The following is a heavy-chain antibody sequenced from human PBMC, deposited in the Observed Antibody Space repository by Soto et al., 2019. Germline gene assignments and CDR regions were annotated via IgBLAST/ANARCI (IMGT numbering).Heavy chain of an antibody. CDR1: GYTFTSYY. Sequence: GASVKVSCKASGYTFTSYYMHWVRQAPGQGLEWMGIINPSGGSTSYAQKFQGRVTMTRDTSTSTVYMELSSLRSEDTAVYYCARKGPVTAPPPRGWFDPWGQGTLVTVSS. J-gene: IGHJ5*02. CDR3: ARKGPVTAPPPRGWFDP. D-gene: IGHD2-21*02. V-gene: IGHV1-46*01. CDR2: INPSGGST.